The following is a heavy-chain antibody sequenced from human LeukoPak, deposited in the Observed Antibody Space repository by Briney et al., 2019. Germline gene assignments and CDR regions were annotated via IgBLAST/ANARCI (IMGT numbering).Heavy chain of an antibody. J-gene: IGHJ4*02. D-gene: IGHD5-24*01. CDR3: ARARGWLQLFTN. CDR1: GGSLNNDY. CDR2: IHFGGTT. Sequence: SETLSLTCTVSGGSLNNDYFTWIRQPAGKGLEWIGRIHFGGTTNYNPSFGSRLTLSIDTSKKEISLRLTSVTAADTAVYYCARARGWLQLFTNWGQGTLVTVSS. V-gene: IGHV4-4*07.